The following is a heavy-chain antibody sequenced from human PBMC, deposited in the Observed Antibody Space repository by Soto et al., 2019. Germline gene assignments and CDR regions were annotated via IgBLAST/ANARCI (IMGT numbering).Heavy chain of an antibody. D-gene: IGHD3-16*01. V-gene: IGHV3-23*01. CDR3: ARGVRLRFDY. J-gene: IGHJ4*02. CDR1: GSTFTNYA. CDR2: ISGSGNKT. Sequence: EVQLLESGGGLVQPGGSLRLSCGASGSTFTNYAMSWVRQAPGKGLEWVSAISGSGNKTFYADSVKGRFTISRDNSKNMLYLHMNSLRVDDTAVYYCARGVRLRFDYWGQGTLVAVSS.